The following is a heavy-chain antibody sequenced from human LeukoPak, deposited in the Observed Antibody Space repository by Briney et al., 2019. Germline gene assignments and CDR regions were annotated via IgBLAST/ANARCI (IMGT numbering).Heavy chain of an antibody. J-gene: IGHJ4*02. Sequence: GGSLRLSCAASGFTFSSYSMNWVRQAPGKGLEWVSYISSSSSTIYYADSVKGRFTISRDNAKNSLYLQMNSLRAEDTAVYYCAKSDYGDYRAHFDYWGQGTLVTVSS. CDR3: AKSDYGDYRAHFDY. CDR2: ISSSSSTI. CDR1: GFTFSSYS. V-gene: IGHV3-48*01. D-gene: IGHD4-17*01.